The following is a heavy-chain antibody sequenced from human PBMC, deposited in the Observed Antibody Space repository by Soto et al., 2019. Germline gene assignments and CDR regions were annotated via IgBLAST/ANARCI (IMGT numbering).Heavy chain of an antibody. J-gene: IGHJ5*02. V-gene: IGHV4-39*07. CDR2: IYHTGNA. CDR3: ARVPDR. D-gene: IGHD2-2*01. Sequence: SETLSLTCSVSGDSISNSRFYWAWIRQPPGEGLEWIGSIYHTGNAYYNPSLKSRVTISVDRSKNQFSLKLSSVTAADTAVYYCARVPDRWGQGTLVTVSS. CDR1: GDSISNSRFY.